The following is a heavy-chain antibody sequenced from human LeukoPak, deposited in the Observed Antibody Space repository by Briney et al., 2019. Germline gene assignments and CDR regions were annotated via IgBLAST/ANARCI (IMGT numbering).Heavy chain of an antibody. Sequence: GGSLRLSCAASGFTFNSYAIHWVRQAPGKGLQWVAVISYDGSNKYYADSVKGRFTISRDSSQNTLYLQMNSLRAEDTALYYCARDRYFGSGSYLFDSWGQGTLVTASS. CDR1: GFTFNSYA. J-gene: IGHJ4*02. CDR3: ARDRYFGSGSYLFDS. CDR2: ISYDGSNK. V-gene: IGHV3-30-3*01. D-gene: IGHD3-10*01.